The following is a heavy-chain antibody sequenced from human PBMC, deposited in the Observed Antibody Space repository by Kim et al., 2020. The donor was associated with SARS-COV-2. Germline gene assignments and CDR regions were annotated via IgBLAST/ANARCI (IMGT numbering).Heavy chain of an antibody. D-gene: IGHD6-25*01. CDR3: ATGEGVAAYFDF. J-gene: IGHJ4*02. Sequence: TVYAQKFQGRLTLTEDTSTDTAYMALTSLTFEDTAVYYCATGEGVAAYFDFWGQGTLLTVSS. V-gene: IGHV1-24*01. CDR2: T.